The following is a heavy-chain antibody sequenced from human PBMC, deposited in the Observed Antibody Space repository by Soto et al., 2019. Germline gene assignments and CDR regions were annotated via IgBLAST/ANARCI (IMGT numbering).Heavy chain of an antibody. CDR3: ARRYDFWSGSGYYYYGMDV. V-gene: IGHV4-39*01. J-gene: IGHJ6*02. CDR1: GGSISSSSSY. Sequence: QLQLQESGPGLVKPSETLSLTCTVSGGSISSSSSYWGWIRQPPGKGLEWIGSIYYSGSTYYNPSLKSRVTISVATSKNQFSLKLSSVTAADTAVYYCARRYDFWSGSGYYYYGMDVWGQGTTVTVSS. CDR2: IYYSGST. D-gene: IGHD3-3*01.